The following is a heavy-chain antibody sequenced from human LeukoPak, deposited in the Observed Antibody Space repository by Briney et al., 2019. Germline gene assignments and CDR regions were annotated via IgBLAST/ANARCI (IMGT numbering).Heavy chain of an antibody. CDR2: IYHSGST. J-gene: IGHJ5*02. V-gene: IGHV4-4*02. CDR3: ARGVPPTTVVTPGWFDP. CDR1: GGSISSSNW. D-gene: IGHD4-23*01. Sequence: SETLSLTCAVSGGSISSSNWWSWVRQPPGKGLEWIGEIYHSGSTNYNPSLKSRVTISVDKSKNQFSLKLSSVTAADTAVYYCARGVPPTTVVTPGWFDPWGQGTLVTVSS.